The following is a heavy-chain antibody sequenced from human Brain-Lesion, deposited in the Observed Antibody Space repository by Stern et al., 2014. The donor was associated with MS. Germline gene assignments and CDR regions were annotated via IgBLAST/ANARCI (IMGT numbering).Heavy chain of an antibody. Sequence: QVQLVQSGPGLVKPSQTLSLSCTVSGGSISSGGYYWSWIRQPAGKGLEWIGRIFNSGSTSYNPPPKSRVPISIDTSKNQFSLRLNSMTAADTAMYYCARGRVVPGFQYYATDVWGQGTTVIVSS. J-gene: IGHJ6*02. D-gene: IGHD2-2*01. V-gene: IGHV4-61*02. CDR2: IFNSGST. CDR1: GGSISSGGYY. CDR3: ARGRVVPGFQYYATDV.